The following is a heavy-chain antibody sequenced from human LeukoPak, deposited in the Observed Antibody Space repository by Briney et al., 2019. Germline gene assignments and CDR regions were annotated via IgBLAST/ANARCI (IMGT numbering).Heavy chain of an antibody. D-gene: IGHD5-24*01. Sequence: SETLSLTCAVYGGSFSGYYWSWIRQPPGKGLEWIGEINHSGSTNYNPSLKSRVTISVDTSKNQFSLKLSSVTAADTAAYYCARGQENGYNSEFDYWGQGTLVTVSS. CDR2: INHSGST. CDR1: GGSFSGYY. V-gene: IGHV4-34*01. J-gene: IGHJ4*02. CDR3: ARGQENGYNSEFDY.